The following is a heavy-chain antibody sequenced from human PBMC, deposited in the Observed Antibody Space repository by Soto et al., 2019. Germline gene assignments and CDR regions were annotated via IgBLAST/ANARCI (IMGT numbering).Heavy chain of an antibody. Sequence: ASVKVSCKASGYTFTSYYMHWVRQAPGQGLEWMGIINPSGGSTSYAQKFQGRVTMTRDTSTSTVYMELSSLRSEDTAVYYCAGGLVVPAAIDYYGMDVWGQGTTVTVSS. D-gene: IGHD2-2*01. J-gene: IGHJ6*02. CDR2: INPSGGST. CDR3: AGGLVVPAAIDYYGMDV. CDR1: GYTFTSYY. V-gene: IGHV1-46*01.